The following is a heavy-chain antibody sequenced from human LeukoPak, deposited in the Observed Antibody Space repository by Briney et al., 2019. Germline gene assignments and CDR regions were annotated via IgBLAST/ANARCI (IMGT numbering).Heavy chain of an antibody. J-gene: IGHJ5*02. CDR2: IYSSGAT. CDR3: AGGGYCSDSACYSSNWFVP. CDR1: GASVSSDSYY. D-gene: IGHD2-15*01. Sequence: SETLSLTCTVSGASVSSDSYYWSWIRQPPGKGLEWIGYIYSSGATKYNPSLKSRVTISFDTSKNQFSLRLTSVTTADTAVYYCAGGGYCSDSACYSSNWFVPWGQGTLVTVSS. V-gene: IGHV4-61*01.